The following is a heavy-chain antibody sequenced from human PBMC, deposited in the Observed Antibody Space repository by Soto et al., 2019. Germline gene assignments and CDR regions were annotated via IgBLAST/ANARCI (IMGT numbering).Heavy chain of an antibody. CDR1: GFPFSSYW. CDR2: INSDGTIT. J-gene: IGHJ3*02. D-gene: IGHD1-20*01. Sequence: PRGSLGLSCSASGFPFSSYWMHWVRQAPGKGLMWVSRINSDGTITTYADSVKGRFTISRDNANNALYLQMNSLTADDTAVYYWARPLVTGTKYAVDIWGQGTMVSVS. V-gene: IGHV3-74*01. CDR3: ARPLVTGTKYAVDI.